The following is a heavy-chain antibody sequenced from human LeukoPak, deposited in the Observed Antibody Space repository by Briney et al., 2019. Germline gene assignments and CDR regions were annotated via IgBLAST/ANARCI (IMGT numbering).Heavy chain of an antibody. CDR2: VYYSGSS. CDR1: GGSVSTAGYF. D-gene: IGHD5-12*01. V-gene: IGHV4-61*08. CDR3: AHGRVATFFNY. J-gene: IGHJ4*02. Sequence: SETLSLTCTVSGGSVSTAGYFWSWIRQPPGAGPEWIGYVYYSGSSNYNPSLKTRVTISLDTSKNQFSLRLSSVTAADTAVCYCAHGRVATFFNYWGQGTLVTVSS.